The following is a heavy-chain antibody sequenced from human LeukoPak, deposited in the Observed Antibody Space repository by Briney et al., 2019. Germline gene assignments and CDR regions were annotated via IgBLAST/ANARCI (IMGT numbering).Heavy chain of an antibody. CDR3: ARDLPMDV. CDR2: ISSSSSYI. CDR1: GFPFSSYR. V-gene: IGHV3-21*01. Sequence: GGSLRLSCAPSGFPFSSYRINWVRQAPGKGLEWVSSISSSSSYIYYADSVKGRFTISRDNAKNSLYLQMNSLRAEDTAVYYCARDLPMDVWGKGTTVTVSS. J-gene: IGHJ6*03.